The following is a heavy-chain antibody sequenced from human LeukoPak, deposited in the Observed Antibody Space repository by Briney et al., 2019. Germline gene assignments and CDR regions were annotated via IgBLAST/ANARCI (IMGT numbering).Heavy chain of an antibody. V-gene: IGHV3-11*06. CDR2: ISSSSSYT. CDR3: ARAAVAGTTLNY. J-gene: IGHJ4*02. D-gene: IGHD6-19*01. CDR1: GFTFSDYY. Sequence: GGSLRLPCAASGFTFSDYYMSWIRQAPGKGLEWVSYISSSSSYTNYADSVKGRFTISRDNAKNSLYLQMNSLRAEDTAVCYCARAAVAGTTLNYWGQGTLVTVSS.